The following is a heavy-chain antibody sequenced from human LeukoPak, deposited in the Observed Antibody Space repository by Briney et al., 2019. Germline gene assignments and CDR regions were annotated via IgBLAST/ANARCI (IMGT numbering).Heavy chain of an antibody. J-gene: IGHJ4*02. CDR3: AKDPEGPSDNDY. Sequence: GGSLRLSCAVSGFTVSNYYMSWVRQAPGKGLEWVSAISGSGGSTYYADSVKGRFTISRDNSKNTLYLQMNSLRAEDTAVYYCAKDPEGPSDNDYWGQGTLVTVSS. CDR1: GFTVSNYY. CDR2: ISGSGGST. V-gene: IGHV3-23*01. D-gene: IGHD3-9*01.